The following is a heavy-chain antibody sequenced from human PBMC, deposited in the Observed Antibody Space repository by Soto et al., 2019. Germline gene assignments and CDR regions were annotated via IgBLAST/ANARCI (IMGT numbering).Heavy chain of an antibody. CDR3: ARWRGAVANTNWFDP. Sequence: QVQLVQSGAEVKKPGSSVKVSCKASGGTFSSYTISWVRQAPGQGLEWMGRIIPILGIANYAQKFQGRVTITADKSTRTAYMELSSLRSEDTAVYYCARWRGAVANTNWFDPWGQGTLVTVSS. CDR2: IIPILGIA. CDR1: GGTFSSYT. D-gene: IGHD6-19*01. J-gene: IGHJ5*02. V-gene: IGHV1-69*02.